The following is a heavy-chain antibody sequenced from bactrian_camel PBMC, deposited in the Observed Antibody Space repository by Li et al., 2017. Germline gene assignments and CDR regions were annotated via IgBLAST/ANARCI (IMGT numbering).Heavy chain of an antibody. J-gene: IGHJ4*01. D-gene: IGHD2*01. CDR1: GDTYSSDC. V-gene: IGHV3S1*01. CDR3: TTFYLPYEYND. CDR2: ITVLGDTT. Sequence: HVQLVESGGGTVQAGGSLKLSCVAVGDTYSSDCMGWFRQAPGKGLEWVSLITVLGDTTYADSVKGRFTISRDNTKNTLYLQMNSLKSEDTARYYCTTFYLPYEYNDWGQGTQVTVS.